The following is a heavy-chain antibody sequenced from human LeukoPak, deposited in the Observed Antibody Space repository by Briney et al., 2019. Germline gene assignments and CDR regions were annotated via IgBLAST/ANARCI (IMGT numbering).Heavy chain of an antibody. J-gene: IGHJ4*02. CDR3: AKMVHTEQWLVPFDY. CDR2: ISGSGGSI. Sequence: GGPLRLSCAASGFTYSNFAMNWVPQAPGKAVEWVSTISGSGGSIYYADSVKGRFTISRDNSKNTLYLQMNSLRAEDTAVYYCAKMVHTEQWLVPFDYWGQGTMVTVSS. D-gene: IGHD6-19*01. V-gene: IGHV3-23*01. CDR1: GFTYSNFA.